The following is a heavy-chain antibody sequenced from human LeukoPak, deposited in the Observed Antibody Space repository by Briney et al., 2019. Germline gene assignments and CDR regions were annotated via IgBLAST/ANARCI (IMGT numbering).Heavy chain of an antibody. D-gene: IGHD1-26*01. CDR1: VFTFLSYS. CDR3: ARARSGSH. J-gene: IGHJ4*02. Sequence: GGSLRLSCAASVFTFLSYSMNWVRQAPGKGLEWVSSISGSSSYIYSADSVKGRFTISRDNAKNSLYLQMNSLRAEDTAVYYCARARSGSHWGQGTLVTVSS. V-gene: IGHV3-21*01. CDR2: ISGSSSYI.